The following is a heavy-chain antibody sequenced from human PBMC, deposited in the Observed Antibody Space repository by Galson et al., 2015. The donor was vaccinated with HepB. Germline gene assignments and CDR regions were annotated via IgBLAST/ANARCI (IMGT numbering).Heavy chain of an antibody. CDR1: GGSITSSYW. D-gene: IGHD6-13*01. V-gene: IGHV4-4*02. CDR2: IYHSGSS. Sequence: ETLSLTCAVSGGSITSSYWWSWVRQPPGKGLEWIGDIYHSGSSNYQPSPKSRVTISVDKSKNQFSLQLRSVTAADTAVYYCARASSYSSSYYDFWGQGILVTVSS. CDR3: ARASSYSSSYYDF. J-gene: IGHJ4*02.